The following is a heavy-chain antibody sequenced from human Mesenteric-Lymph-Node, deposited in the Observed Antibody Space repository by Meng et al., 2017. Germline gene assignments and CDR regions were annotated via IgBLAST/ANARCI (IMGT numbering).Heavy chain of an antibody. CDR3: ARTREAYEGYYYYGMDV. J-gene: IGHJ6*02. D-gene: IGHD1-26*01. Sequence: GGSLRLSCAASGFTFSSYSMNWVRQAPGKGLEWVSSISSSSSYIYYADSVKGRFTISRDNAKNSLYLQMNSLRAEDTAVYYCARTREAYEGYYYYGMDVWGQGTTVTVSS. CDR1: GFTFSSYS. CDR2: ISSSSSYI. V-gene: IGHV3-21*01.